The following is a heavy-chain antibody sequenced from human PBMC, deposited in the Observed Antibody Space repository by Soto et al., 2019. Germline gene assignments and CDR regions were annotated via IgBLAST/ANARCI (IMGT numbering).Heavy chain of an antibody. CDR1: GGPIKTGDYY. CDR3: ARAGFSYGHLLF. J-gene: IGHJ4*02. V-gene: IGHV4-30-4*01. CDR2: VFYSGAT. Sequence: SETLSLTCNVSGGPIKTGDYYWNWIRQPPGKGLEWIGYVFYSGATNYSPSLKSRAAISMDTSKNQFSLSLTSVTAADTAVYYCARAGFSYGHLLFWGQGIRVTVSS. D-gene: IGHD3-10*01.